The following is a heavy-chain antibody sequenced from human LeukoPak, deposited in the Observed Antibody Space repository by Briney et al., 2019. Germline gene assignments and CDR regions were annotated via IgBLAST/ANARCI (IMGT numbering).Heavy chain of an antibody. D-gene: IGHD3-10*01. V-gene: IGHV3-30-3*01. CDR3: ARDSGEVFYFDY. CDR2: ISYDGSNK. CDR1: GFTFSSYA. J-gene: IGHJ4*02. Sequence: GGSLRLSCAASGFTFSSYAMHWVRQAPGKGLEWVAVISYDGSNKYYADSVKGRFTISRDNSKNTLYLQMNSLRAEDTAVYYCARDSGEVFYFDYWGQGTLVTVSS.